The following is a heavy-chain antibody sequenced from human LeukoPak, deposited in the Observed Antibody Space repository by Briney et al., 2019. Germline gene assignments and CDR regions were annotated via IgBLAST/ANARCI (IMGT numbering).Heavy chain of an antibody. Sequence: SETLSLTCTVSGGSISSYYWSWIRQPPGKGLEWIGYIYYGGSTNYNPSLKSRVTISVDTSKNQFSLKLSSVTAADTAVYYCARAHSSSSGYYYYYYMDVWGKGTTVTVSS. D-gene: IGHD6-6*01. J-gene: IGHJ6*03. CDR2: IYYGGST. V-gene: IGHV4-59*08. CDR1: GGSISSYY. CDR3: ARAHSSSSGYYYYYYMDV.